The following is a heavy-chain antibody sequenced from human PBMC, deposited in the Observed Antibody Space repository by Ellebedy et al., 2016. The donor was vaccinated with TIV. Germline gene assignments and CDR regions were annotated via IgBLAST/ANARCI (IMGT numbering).Heavy chain of an antibody. D-gene: IGHD6-13*01. CDR1: GFTFSSYA. CDR2: ISYDGSNK. Sequence: GESLKISXAASGFTFSSYAMHWVRQAPGKGLEWVAVISYDGSNKYYADSVKGRFTISRDNSKNTLYLQMNSLRAEDTAVYYCARDGSSSWYSWFDPWGQGTLVTVSS. V-gene: IGHV3-30-3*01. J-gene: IGHJ5*02. CDR3: ARDGSSSWYSWFDP.